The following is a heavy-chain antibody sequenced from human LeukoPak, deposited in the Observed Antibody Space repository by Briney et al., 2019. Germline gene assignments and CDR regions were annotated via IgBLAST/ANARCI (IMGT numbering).Heavy chain of an antibody. CDR3: ARGIAIGYCSGGSCYPFDY. D-gene: IGHD2-15*01. J-gene: IGHJ4*02. V-gene: IGHV4-39*07. CDR2: INHGGST. Sequence: SETLSLTCTVSGGSISSGDYYWTWIRQPPGKGLEWIGEINHGGSTNYNPSLKSRVTMSVDTSKNQFSLKLSFVTAADTAVYYCARGIAIGYCSGGSCYPFDYWGQGTLVTVSS. CDR1: GGSISSGDYY.